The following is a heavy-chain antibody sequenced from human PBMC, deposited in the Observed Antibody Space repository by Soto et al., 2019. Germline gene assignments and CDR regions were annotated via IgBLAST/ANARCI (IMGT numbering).Heavy chain of an antibody. CDR3: ARVGRGDYYYYYGMDV. J-gene: IGHJ6*02. CDR1: GFTFSSYS. Sequence: EVQLVESGGGLVKPGGSLRLSCAASGFTFSSYSMNWVRQAPGKGLEWVSSISSSSSYIYYADSVKGRFTISRDNAKNSLYLQMNSLRAEDTAVYYCARVGRGDYYYYYGMDVWDQGTTVTVSS. V-gene: IGHV3-21*01. D-gene: IGHD3-10*01. CDR2: ISSSSSYI.